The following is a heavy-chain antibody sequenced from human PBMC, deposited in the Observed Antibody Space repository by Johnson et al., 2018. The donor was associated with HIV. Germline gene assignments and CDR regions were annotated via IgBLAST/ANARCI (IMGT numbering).Heavy chain of an antibody. D-gene: IGHD3-10*01. CDR3: ARRGLANAFDI. J-gene: IGHJ3*02. CDR1: GFTFSTYA. V-gene: IGHV3-38*03. CDR2: ISGGST. Sequence: VESGGGVVQPGRSLRLSCAASGFTFSTYAMHWVRQAPGKGLEWVSSISGGSTYYADSRKGRFTISRDNAKNSLYLQMNSLRAEDTALYYCARRGLANAFDIWGQGTMVTVSS.